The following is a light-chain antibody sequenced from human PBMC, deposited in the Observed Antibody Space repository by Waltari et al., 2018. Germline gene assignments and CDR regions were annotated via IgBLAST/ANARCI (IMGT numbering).Light chain of an antibody. Sequence: SYVLTQPPSVSMAPGQTARITCGGNNIGSKSVHWYQQRSGQAPLLVVYDDSDRPSGIPERVSGSNSGNTATLAINSVEAGDEADYYCQGWDTASDEYVFGPGTKVTVL. CDR3: QGWDTASDEYV. CDR2: DDS. J-gene: IGLJ1*01. CDR1: NIGSKS. V-gene: IGLV3-21*02.